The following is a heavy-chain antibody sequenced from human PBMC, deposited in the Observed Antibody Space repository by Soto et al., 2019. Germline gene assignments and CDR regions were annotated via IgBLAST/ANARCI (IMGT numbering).Heavy chain of an antibody. CDR1: GFTFSSYW. J-gene: IGHJ4*02. D-gene: IGHD1-20*01. CDR3: ARDPRSNNWNDANHRDY. V-gene: IGHV3-74*01. CDR2: INSDGSST. Sequence: GGSLRLSCAASGFTFSSYWMHWVRQAPGKGLVWVSRINSDGSSTSYADSVKGRFTISRDNAKNTLYLQMNSLRAEDTAVYYCARDPRSNNWNDANHRDYWGQGTLVTVSS.